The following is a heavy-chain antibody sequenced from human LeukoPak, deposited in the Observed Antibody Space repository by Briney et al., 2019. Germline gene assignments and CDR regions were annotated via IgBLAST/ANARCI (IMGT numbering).Heavy chain of an antibody. J-gene: IGHJ4*02. CDR1: GFSFGDYA. Sequence: PGGSLRLSCAVAGFSFGDYAMNWVRQTPRQGLEWVAGISHSGARTYYADSVKGRFTISRDNAKNSLYLQVNSLRAEDTALYYCAKVAGYSSGWYDYWGQGTLVTVSS. CDR3: AKVAGYSSGWYDY. D-gene: IGHD6-19*01. CDR2: ISHSGART. V-gene: IGHV3-20*04.